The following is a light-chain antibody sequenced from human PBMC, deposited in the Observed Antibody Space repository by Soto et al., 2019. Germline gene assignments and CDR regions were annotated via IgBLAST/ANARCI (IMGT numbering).Light chain of an antibody. CDR2: LNSDGSH. V-gene: IGLV4-69*01. J-gene: IGLJ2*01. Sequence: QPVPTQSPSASASLGASVKLTCTLSSGHSSYAIAWHQQQPEKGPRYLMKLNSDGSHSKGDGIPDRFSGSSSGAERYLTISSLQSEDEADYHCQTWGTGIQVFGGGTKLTVL. CDR1: SGHSSYA. CDR3: QTWGTGIQV.